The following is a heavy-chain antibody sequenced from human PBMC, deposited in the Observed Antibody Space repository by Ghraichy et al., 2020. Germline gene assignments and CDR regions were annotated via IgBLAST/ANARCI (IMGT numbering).Heavy chain of an antibody. V-gene: IGHV3-21*01. CDR2: ISSPSSYI. Sequence: GGSLRLSCVTSGFTFSSYTMNWVRQAPGKGLEWVSSISSPSSYIYSPASVRGRFTISRDNAKNTLYLQMNSLRAEDTALYYCAIMGLYYNDRSFYPRGDFDIWSPGPMLLVSS. CDR1: GFTFSSYT. CDR3: AIMGLYYNDRSFYPRGDFDI. D-gene: IGHD3-22*01. J-gene: IGHJ3*02.